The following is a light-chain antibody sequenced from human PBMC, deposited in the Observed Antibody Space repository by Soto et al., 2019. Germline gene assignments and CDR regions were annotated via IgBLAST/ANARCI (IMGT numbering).Light chain of an antibody. Sequence: EIVMTQSPATLSVSPGERAPLSCRARQSVSSNLAWYQQKPGQAPRLLIYGASTRATGIPARFSGSGSGTEFTLTISSLQSEDFAVYYCQQFHNWPPITFGQGTRLEIK. CDR1: QSVSSN. CDR3: QQFHNWPPIT. V-gene: IGKV3-15*01. J-gene: IGKJ5*01. CDR2: GAS.